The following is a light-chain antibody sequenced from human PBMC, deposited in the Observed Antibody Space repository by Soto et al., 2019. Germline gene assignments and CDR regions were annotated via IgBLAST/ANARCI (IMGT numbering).Light chain of an antibody. V-gene: IGKV3-20*01. Sequence: EIVLTQSPGTLSLSPGERATLSCRASQSVTNRYIAWYQQKPGQAPRLLIYGATSRATGIPDRFTGSGSGTEFTLTITRREPEEFAVYSCQQYGSSPWTFGQGTKVEIK. CDR3: QQYGSSPWT. CDR2: GAT. J-gene: IGKJ1*01. CDR1: QSVTNRY.